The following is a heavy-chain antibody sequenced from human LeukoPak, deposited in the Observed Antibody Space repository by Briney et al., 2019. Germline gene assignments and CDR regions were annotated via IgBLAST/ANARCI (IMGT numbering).Heavy chain of an antibody. CDR3: ARGGPYCSSTSYYSTTDGFDY. V-gene: IGHV3-30-3*01. CDR1: GFTFSNYA. Sequence: GGSLRLSCAASGFTFSNYAVHWVRQAPGKGLEWVAVISYDGSNKYYADSVKGRFTISRDNSKNTLYVQMNSLRAVDTAVYYCARGGPYCSSTSYYSTTDGFDYWGQGTLVTVSS. D-gene: IGHD2-2*01. CDR2: ISYDGSNK. J-gene: IGHJ4*02.